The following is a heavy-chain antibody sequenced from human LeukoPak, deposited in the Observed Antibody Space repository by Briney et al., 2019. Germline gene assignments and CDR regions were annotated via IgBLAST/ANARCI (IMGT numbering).Heavy chain of an antibody. CDR2: INDGGTI. CDR1: GGSFSHYS. D-gene: IGHD1-7*01. Sequence: SETLSLTCAVYGGSFSHYSWSWIRQSPRMGLEWIAEINDGGTINYNPSLMSRVTISLDKSKNQFSLKLSSATAADTAVYYCARRWNYGRNYYIDVWGKGATVSVSS. CDR3: ARRWNYGRNYYIDV. J-gene: IGHJ6*03. V-gene: IGHV4-34*01.